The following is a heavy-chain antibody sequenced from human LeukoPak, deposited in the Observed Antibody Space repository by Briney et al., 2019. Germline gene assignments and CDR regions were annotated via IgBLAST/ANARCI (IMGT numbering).Heavy chain of an antibody. CDR3: AIIIVGAYAFDI. Sequence: GASVKVSCKASGYTFIDYYIHWVRQAPGQGLEWMGWINPNSGGTNYAQKFQGRVTMTRDTSISIAYMELSRLRSDDTAVYYCAIIIVGAYAFDIWGQGTMVTVSS. J-gene: IGHJ3*02. D-gene: IGHD1-26*01. CDR2: INPNSGGT. V-gene: IGHV1-2*02. CDR1: GYTFIDYY.